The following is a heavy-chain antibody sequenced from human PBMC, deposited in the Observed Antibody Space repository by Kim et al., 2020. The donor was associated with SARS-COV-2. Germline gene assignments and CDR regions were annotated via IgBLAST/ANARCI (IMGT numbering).Heavy chain of an antibody. CDR3: ARDGGLYYYGMDV. J-gene: IGHJ6*02. Sequence: GGSLRLSCAASGFTLSSYEMNWVRQAPGKGPEWVSYISSSGTIIYYADSVKGRFTLSRDNAKNSLFLQMNSLRAEDTAVYYCARDGGLYYYGMDVWGQGTTVTVSS. D-gene: IGHD3-10*01. CDR2: ISSSGTII. CDR1: GFTLSSYE. V-gene: IGHV3-48*03.